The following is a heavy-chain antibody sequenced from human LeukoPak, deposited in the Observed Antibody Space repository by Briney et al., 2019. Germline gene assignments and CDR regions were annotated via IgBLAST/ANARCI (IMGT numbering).Heavy chain of an antibody. D-gene: IGHD1-1*01. J-gene: IGHJ5*02. V-gene: IGHV1-69*05. CDR2: IIPILGTA. CDR3: ARDLNDEGWFDP. CDR1: GGTFSSYA. Sequence: ASVKVSCKASGGTFSSYAISWVRQAPGQGLEWMGGIIPILGTANYAQKFQGRVTITTDESTSTAYMELSSLRSEDTAVYYCARDLNDEGWFDPWGQGTLVTVSS.